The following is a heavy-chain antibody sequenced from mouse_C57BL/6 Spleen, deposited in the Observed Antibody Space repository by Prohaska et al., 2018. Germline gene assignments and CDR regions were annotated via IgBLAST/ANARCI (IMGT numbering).Heavy chain of an antibody. J-gene: IGHJ2*01. V-gene: IGHV1-18*01. CDR3: ARFDYGFDY. Sequence: HGKSLEWIGDINPNNGGTIYNQKFKGKATLTVDKSSSTAYMELRSLTSEDTAVYYCARFDYGFDYWGQGTTLTVSS. CDR2: INPNNGGT. D-gene: IGHD2-4*01.